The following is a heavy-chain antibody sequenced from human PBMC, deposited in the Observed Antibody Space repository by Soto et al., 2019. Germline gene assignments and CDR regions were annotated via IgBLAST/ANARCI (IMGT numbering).Heavy chain of an antibody. CDR1: GGTFTNFA. Sequence: QVQLVQSGAEVKEPGSSVKVSCKASGGTFTNFAFSWVRQAPGQGLEWMGAIIPMFNTTNYGQKFQGRVTITEDESPGAAYLELSSLRSEDSAVYYCARCGIRYHSIGFSLGIYGMNVWGQGTTVAVSS. D-gene: IGHD5-18*01. V-gene: IGHV1-69*12. J-gene: IGHJ6*02. CDR2: IIPMFNTT. CDR3: ARCGIRYHSIGFSLGIYGMNV.